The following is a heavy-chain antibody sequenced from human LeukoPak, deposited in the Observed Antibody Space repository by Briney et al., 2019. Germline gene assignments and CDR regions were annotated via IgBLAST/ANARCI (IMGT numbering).Heavy chain of an antibody. J-gene: IGHJ4*01. CDR1: GYTSNSYG. D-gene: IGHD3-3*01. CDR3: ARDGVSGHFDY. Sequence: ASVKVSCKASGYTSNSYGICWERQAPGQGLEWIGWIDPSNGNIKYAEKLQGRVTMTTDTSTSTAYMDLRSLRSDDTAVYYCARDGVSGHFDYWGRGTLVTVSS. V-gene: IGHV1-18*01. CDR2: IDPSNGNI.